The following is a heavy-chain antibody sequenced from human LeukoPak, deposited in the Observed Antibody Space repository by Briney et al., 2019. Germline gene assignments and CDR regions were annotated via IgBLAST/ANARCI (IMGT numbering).Heavy chain of an antibody. Sequence: ASVKVSCKASGYTFTSYGISWVRQAPGQGLEWMGWISAYNGNTNYAQKLQGRVTMTTDTSTSTAYMELRSLRSDDTAVYYCARDAPVVPAAIGNYYYHYYGMDVWGQGTTVTVSS. CDR2: ISAYNGNT. CDR1: GYTFTSYG. D-gene: IGHD2-2*02. V-gene: IGHV1-18*01. J-gene: IGHJ6*02. CDR3: ARDAPVVPAAIGNYYYHYYGMDV.